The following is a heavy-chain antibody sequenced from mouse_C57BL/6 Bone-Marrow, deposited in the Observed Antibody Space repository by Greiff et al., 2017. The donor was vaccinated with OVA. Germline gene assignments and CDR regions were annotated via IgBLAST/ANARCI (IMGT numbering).Heavy chain of an antibody. CDR2: IDPANGNT. J-gene: IGHJ3*01. CDR1: GFNIKNTY. D-gene: IGHD3-2*02. Sequence: EVQLVESVAELVRPGASVKLSCTASGFNIKNTYMHWVKQRPEQGLEWIGRIDPANGNTKYAPKFQGKATITADTSSNTAYLQLSSLTSEDTAIYYCVQTAQATAWFAYWGQGTLVTVSA. CDR3: VQTAQATAWFAY. V-gene: IGHV14-3*01.